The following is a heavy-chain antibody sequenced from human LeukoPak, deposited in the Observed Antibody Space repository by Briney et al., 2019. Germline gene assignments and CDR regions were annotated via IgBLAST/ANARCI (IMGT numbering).Heavy chain of an antibody. V-gene: IGHV3-74*01. CDR1: GFTFSSYS. CDR3: ARVTGYQLLAGYYYYMDV. D-gene: IGHD2-2*01. CDR2: INSDGSST. Sequence: GGSLRLSCAASGFTFSSYSMNWVRQAPGKGLEWVSRINSDGSSTSYADSVKGRFTISRDNAKNTLYLQMNSLRAEDTAVYYCARVTGYQLLAGYYYYMDVWGKGTTVTVSS. J-gene: IGHJ6*03.